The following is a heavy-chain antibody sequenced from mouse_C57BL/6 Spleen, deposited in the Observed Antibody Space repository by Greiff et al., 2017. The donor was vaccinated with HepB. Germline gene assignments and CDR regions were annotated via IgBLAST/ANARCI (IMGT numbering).Heavy chain of an antibody. D-gene: IGHD1-2*01. CDR3: ARSRRLGRVDY. Sequence: VQLQQSGPELVKPGASVKISCKASGYTFTDYYMNWVKQSHGKSLEWIGDINPNNGGTSYNQKFKGKATLTVDKSSSTAYMELRSLTSEDSAVYYCARSRRLGRVDYWGQGTTLTVSS. V-gene: IGHV1-26*01. CDR1: GYTFTDYY. CDR2: INPNNGGT. J-gene: IGHJ2*01.